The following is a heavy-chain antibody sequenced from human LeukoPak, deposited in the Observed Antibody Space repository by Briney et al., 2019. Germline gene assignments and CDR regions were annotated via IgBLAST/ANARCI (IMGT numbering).Heavy chain of an antibody. D-gene: IGHD2-15*01. CDR3: ARGGVVAATWSWFDP. V-gene: IGHV1-2*02. CDR2: INPNSGGT. CDR1: GYTFTGYY. J-gene: IGHJ5*02. Sequence: ASVKVSCKASGYTFTGYYMHWVRQASGQGLEWMGWINPNSGGTNYAQKFQGRVTMTRDTSISTAYMELSRLRSDDTAVYYCARGGVVAATWSWFDPWGQGTLVTVSS.